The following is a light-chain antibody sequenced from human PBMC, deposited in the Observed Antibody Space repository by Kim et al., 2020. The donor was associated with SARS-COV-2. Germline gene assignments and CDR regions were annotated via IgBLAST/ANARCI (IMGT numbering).Light chain of an antibody. Sequence: AAVKLTCNLSSWHRGYVIAWHQQQAEKGPRYLMTLNSDGSLSKGDGIPDRFSGSSSWSERYLSISSLQSEVEADYYCQTWGTDIQVFRGVTQLTVL. V-gene: IGLV4-69*01. CDR2: LNSDGSL. J-gene: IGLJ3*02. CDR1: SWHRGYV. CDR3: QTWGTDIQV.